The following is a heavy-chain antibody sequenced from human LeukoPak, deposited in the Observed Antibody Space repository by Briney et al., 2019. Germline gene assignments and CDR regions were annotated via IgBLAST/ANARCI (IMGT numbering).Heavy chain of an antibody. CDR1: GYTFTGYY. CDR3: ARTHLYYDSSGYYQADDAFDI. CDR2: INPNSGGT. J-gene: IGHJ3*02. Sequence: GASVKVSCKASGYTFTGYYMHWVRQAPGQGLEWMGWINPNSGGTNYAQKFQGRVTMTRDTSISTAYMELSRLRSDDTAVYYCARTHLYYDSSGYYQADDAFDIWGQGTMVTVSS. V-gene: IGHV1-2*02. D-gene: IGHD3-22*01.